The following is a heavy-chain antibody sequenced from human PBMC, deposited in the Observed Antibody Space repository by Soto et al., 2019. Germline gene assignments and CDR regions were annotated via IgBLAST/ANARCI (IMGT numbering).Heavy chain of an antibody. CDR1: GLRFNSYS. V-gene: IGHV3-21*06. CDR3: VRENEMAGATSAFEY. D-gene: IGHD1-26*01. J-gene: IGHJ4*02. CDR2: IDARSNYI. Sequence: GGSLRLSCEASGLRFNSYSMNWVRQAPQKGLEWVSLIDARSNYIYYADSVKGRFTISRDNARNSLYLQMDSLRVEDTAVYYCVRENEMAGATSAFEYWGQGTPVTSPQ.